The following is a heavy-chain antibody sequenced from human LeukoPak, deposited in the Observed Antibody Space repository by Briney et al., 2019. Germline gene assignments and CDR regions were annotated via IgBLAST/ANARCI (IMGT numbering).Heavy chain of an antibody. CDR2: IYYSGST. J-gene: IGHJ6*02. CDR1: GGSISSYY. V-gene: IGHV4-59*01. CDR3: ASSSFGYGMDV. Sequence: SETLSLTCTVSGGSISSYYWSWIRQPPGKGLEWIGCIYYSGSTNYNPSLKSRVTISVDTSKNQFSLKLSSVTAADTAVYYCASSSFGYGMDVWGQGTTVTVSS. D-gene: IGHD3-10*01.